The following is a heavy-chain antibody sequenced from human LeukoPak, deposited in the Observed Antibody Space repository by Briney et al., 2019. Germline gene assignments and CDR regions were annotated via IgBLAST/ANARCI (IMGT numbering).Heavy chain of an antibody. Sequence: GGSLRLSCAASGFSFSSYTMNWVRQAPGKGLEWVSSISGSSSYIYYADSVKGRFTISRDNAKNTLYLQMNSLRAEDTAVYYCANRDSWGQGTLVTASS. CDR1: GFSFSSYT. CDR2: ISGSSSYI. J-gene: IGHJ4*02. CDR3: ANRDS. V-gene: IGHV3-21*01.